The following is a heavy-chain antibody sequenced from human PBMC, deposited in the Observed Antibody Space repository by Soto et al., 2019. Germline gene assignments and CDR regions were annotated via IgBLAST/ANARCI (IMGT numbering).Heavy chain of an antibody. V-gene: IGHV5-51*01. CDR3: AKGGGYMTILDGLDV. CDR2: IYPGDSDT. Sequence: PGESLKISCKGSGYSFTSYWISWVRQMPGRGLEWMGIIYPGDSDTRYSPPFEGQVTISADKSTTTAHLQWSSLRASDTPTYFCAKGGGYMTILDGLDVWGQGTTVTVSS. J-gene: IGHJ6*02. D-gene: IGHD3-16*01. CDR1: GYSFTSYW.